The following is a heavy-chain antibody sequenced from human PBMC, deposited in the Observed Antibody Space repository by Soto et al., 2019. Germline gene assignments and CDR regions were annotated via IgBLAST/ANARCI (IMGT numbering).Heavy chain of an antibody. CDR1: GYTFTSYG. Sequence: GASVKVSCKASGYTFTSYGISWVRQAPGQGLEWMGWISAYNGNTNYAQKLQGRVTMTTDTSTSTAYMELRSLRSDDTAVYYCARDGDYDILSNYQDFDYWGQGTLVTVPQ. V-gene: IGHV1-18*04. J-gene: IGHJ4*02. D-gene: IGHD3-9*01. CDR2: ISAYNGNT. CDR3: ARDGDYDILSNYQDFDY.